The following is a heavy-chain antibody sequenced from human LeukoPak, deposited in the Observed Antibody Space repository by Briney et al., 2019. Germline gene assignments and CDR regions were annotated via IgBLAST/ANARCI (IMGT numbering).Heavy chain of an antibody. J-gene: IGHJ4*02. D-gene: IGHD3-3*01. CDR1: GDSFTSSSHH. CDR2: LYSGRTT. Sequence: SETLSLTCTVSGDSFTSSSHHWGWIRQSPGKGLEWIGSLYSGRTTYYNPTLNSRVTISLVTSKNQFSLQLNSVTAADTAIYYCVRHDGRGGNTMGALDSWGQGSLVTVFS. V-gene: IGHV4-39*01. CDR3: VRHDGRGGNTMGALDS.